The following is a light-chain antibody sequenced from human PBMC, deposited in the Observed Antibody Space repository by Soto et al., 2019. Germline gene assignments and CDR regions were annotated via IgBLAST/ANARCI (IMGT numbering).Light chain of an antibody. J-gene: IGLJ1*01. CDR2: SNN. CDR1: SSNIGRYT. Sequence: QSVLTQPPSASGTPGQRVTISCSGSSSNIGRYTVNWYQQLPGTAPKLLIYSNNQRPSGVPDRFSGSKSGTSASLAISGLQSEDEADYYCAAWDGSLNGYVFGTGTKVTVL. V-gene: IGLV1-44*01. CDR3: AAWDGSLNGYV.